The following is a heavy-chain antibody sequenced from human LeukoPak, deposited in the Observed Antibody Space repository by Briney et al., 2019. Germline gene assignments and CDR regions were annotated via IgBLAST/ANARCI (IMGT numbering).Heavy chain of an antibody. CDR3: AKSGGLSGSGRLAMDV. CDR2: ISGSGGST. CDR1: VFTFSTYA. Sequence: KPGGSLRLSCAASVFTFSTYAMSWVRLAPGKGLEWVSGISGSGGSTYYADSVKGRFTSSRDNSNNTLYVQMNSLRVEDTAVYYCAKSGGLSGSGRLAMDVWGQGTTVTVSS. J-gene: IGHJ6*02. D-gene: IGHD3-10*01. V-gene: IGHV3-23*01.